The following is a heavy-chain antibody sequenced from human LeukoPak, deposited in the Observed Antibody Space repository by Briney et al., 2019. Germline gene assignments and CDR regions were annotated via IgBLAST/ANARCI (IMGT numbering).Heavy chain of an antibody. J-gene: IGHJ4*02. CDR3: AKEGDFYDILTDY. D-gene: IGHD3-9*01. CDR1: GFTVSNTY. Sequence: GGSLRLSCAASGFTVSNTYMSWVRQAPGKGLEWVSLIYSGGGTYSADSVKGRFTISRDISKNTLYLQMNSLRAEDTAVYYCAKEGDFYDILTDYWGQGTLVTVSS. CDR2: IYSGGGT. V-gene: IGHV3-53*01.